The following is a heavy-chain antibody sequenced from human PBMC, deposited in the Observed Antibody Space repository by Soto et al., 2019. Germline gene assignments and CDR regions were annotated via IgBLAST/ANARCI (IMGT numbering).Heavy chain of an antibody. CDR2: INAGNGNT. D-gene: IGHD1-1*01. Sequence: ASVKVSCKASGYTFTSYSMHWVRQAPGQRLEWMGWINAGNGNTKYSQKFQGRVTITRDTSAGTAYMELSSLRSEDTAVYYCARGNGHPYYYYMDVWGKGTTVTVSS. CDR3: ARGNGHPYYYYMDV. CDR1: GYTFTSYS. J-gene: IGHJ6*03. V-gene: IGHV1-3*01.